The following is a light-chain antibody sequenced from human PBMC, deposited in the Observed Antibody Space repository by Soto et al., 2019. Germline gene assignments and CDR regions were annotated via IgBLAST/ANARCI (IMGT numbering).Light chain of an antibody. CDR1: QSVSSSY. V-gene: IGKV3-20*01. Sequence: EILLTQSPGTLSLSPGERATLSCRASQSVSSSYLAWYQQKPGQAPWLLIYGESSRATGIPDRFNGSGSGTDFTLTISRLEPGDFAVYYCQQDGSSPRMFGQGTKVDIK. CDR3: QQDGSSPRM. J-gene: IGKJ1*01. CDR2: GES.